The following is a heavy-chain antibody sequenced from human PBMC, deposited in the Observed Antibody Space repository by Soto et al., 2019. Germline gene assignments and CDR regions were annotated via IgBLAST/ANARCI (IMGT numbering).Heavy chain of an antibody. CDR3: ARGLGGRMDD. D-gene: IGHD3-16*01. J-gene: IGHJ6*02. Sequence: QVQLVQSGAEVKKPGSSARVSCKASGTIFSSYTISWVRQAPGQGLEWMGRIIPILGETNSAQKFQGRVTLTADKSTNTAYMELNSLRLEDTALYYCARGLGGRMDDWGQGTTVTVSS. V-gene: IGHV1-69*08. CDR2: IIPILGET. CDR1: GTIFSSYT.